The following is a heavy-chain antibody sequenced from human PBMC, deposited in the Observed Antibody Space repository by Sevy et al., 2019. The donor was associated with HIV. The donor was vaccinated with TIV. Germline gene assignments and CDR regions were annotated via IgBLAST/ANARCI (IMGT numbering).Heavy chain of an antibody. D-gene: IGHD1-1*01. Sequence: GGSLRLSCTTSVFTFGDYAMNWVRQAPGKGLEWVAFLKSKADGGTVDHAASVKGRSTISRDDSKSIAYLQMNDLTTEDTGVYYCTRWKGLQSIFDYWGQGALVTVSS. CDR3: TRWKGLQSIFDY. V-gene: IGHV3-49*04. CDR1: VFTFGDYA. CDR2: LKSKADGGTV. J-gene: IGHJ4*02.